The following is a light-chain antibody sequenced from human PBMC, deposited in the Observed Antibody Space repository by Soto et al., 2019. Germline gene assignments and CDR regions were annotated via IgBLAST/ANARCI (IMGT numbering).Light chain of an antibody. Sequence: QSVLTQPASVSGSPGQSITISCTGTSSDVGANTYVSWYQHHPGKAPKLMIYEVSNRPSGVSNRFSGSKSGNTASLTISGLQADDEANYYCSSYTGSSTVLFGGGTKLTVL. CDR1: SSDVGANTY. J-gene: IGLJ3*02. CDR3: SSYTGSSTVL. V-gene: IGLV2-14*01. CDR2: EVS.